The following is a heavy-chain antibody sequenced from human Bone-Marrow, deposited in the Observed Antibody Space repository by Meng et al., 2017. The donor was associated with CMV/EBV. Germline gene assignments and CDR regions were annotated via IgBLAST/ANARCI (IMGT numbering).Heavy chain of an antibody. CDR1: GYTFTSYG. Sequence: ASVKVSCKASGYTFTSYGISWVRQAPGQGLEWMGWISPYNDNTKYAQRFQGRVTMTTDTSTTTAYMQLWGLRSDDTAVYYCGRYSGNYYAFDIWGQGTMVTVSS. CDR2: ISPYNDNT. CDR3: GRYSGNYYAFDI. J-gene: IGHJ3*02. D-gene: IGHD1-26*01. V-gene: IGHV1-18*01.